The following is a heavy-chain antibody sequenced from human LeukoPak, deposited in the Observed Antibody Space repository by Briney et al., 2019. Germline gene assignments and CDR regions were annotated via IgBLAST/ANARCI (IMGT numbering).Heavy chain of an antibody. D-gene: IGHD6-19*01. Sequence: ASVKVSCKASGYTFTGYYMHWVRRAPGQGLEWMGWINPNSGGTNYAQKFQGRVTMTRDTSISTAYMELSRLRSDDTAVYYCAILAVAGTLFFDYWGQGTLVTVSS. J-gene: IGHJ4*02. CDR3: AILAVAGTLFFDY. CDR2: INPNSGGT. V-gene: IGHV1-2*02. CDR1: GYTFTGYY.